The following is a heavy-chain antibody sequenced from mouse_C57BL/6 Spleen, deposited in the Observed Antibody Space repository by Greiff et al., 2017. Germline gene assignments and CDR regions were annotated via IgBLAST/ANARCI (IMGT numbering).Heavy chain of an antibody. Sequence: QVQLQQSGPGLVQPSQSLSITCTVSGFSLTSYGVHWVRQSPGKGLEWLGVIWSGGSTDYNAAFISRLSISKDNSKSQVFFKMNSLQADDTAIYYCARGQCWYFDVWGTGTTVTVSS. CDR2: IWSGGST. J-gene: IGHJ1*03. CDR1: GFSLTSYG. CDR3: ARGQCWYFDV. D-gene: IGHD6-1*01. V-gene: IGHV2-2*01.